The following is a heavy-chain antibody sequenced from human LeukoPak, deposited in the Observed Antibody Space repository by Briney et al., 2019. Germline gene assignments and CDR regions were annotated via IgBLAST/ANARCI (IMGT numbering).Heavy chain of an antibody. CDR2: ISSSGSTI. CDR1: GFTFSDYY. Sequence: PGGSLRLSCAASGFTFSDYYMSWIRQAPGKGLEWVPYISSSGSTIYYADSVKGRFTISRDNAKNSLYLQMNSLRAEDTAVYYCARAGISSWYVQDYWGQGTLVTVSS. CDR3: ARAGISSWYVQDY. J-gene: IGHJ4*02. D-gene: IGHD6-13*01. V-gene: IGHV3-11*01.